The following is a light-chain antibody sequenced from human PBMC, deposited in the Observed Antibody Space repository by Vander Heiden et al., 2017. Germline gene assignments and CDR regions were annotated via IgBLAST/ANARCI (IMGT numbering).Light chain of an antibody. CDR3: QIDTRVPRA. Sequence: DIQMTQSPSSLSASVGDRVTITCRASQDIRNLLAWYQHKPGGVPKLLIYAASTFHSETPSRFSGSGSGTDFTLAINNLQPEDLATYYCQIDTRVPRAFGQGTKV. V-gene: IGKV1-27*01. CDR1: QDIRNL. CDR2: AAS. J-gene: IGKJ1*01.